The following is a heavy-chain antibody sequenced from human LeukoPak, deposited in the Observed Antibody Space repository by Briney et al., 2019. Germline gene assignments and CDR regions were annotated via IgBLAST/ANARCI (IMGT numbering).Heavy chain of an antibody. CDR1: GFTVSSYG. Sequence: GGSLRLSCAASGFTVSSYGMNGVRQAPGKRLEWVAFIRYDGANKYYGDPVKGRFTISRDNSKNTLCLQMNSLSAEDTAVYYWPKYHRTVADLNDAFDIWGQGRTVTLSS. CDR3: PKYHRTVADLNDAFDI. J-gene: IGHJ3*02. D-gene: IGHD6-19*01. CDR2: IRYDGANK. V-gene: IGHV3-30*02.